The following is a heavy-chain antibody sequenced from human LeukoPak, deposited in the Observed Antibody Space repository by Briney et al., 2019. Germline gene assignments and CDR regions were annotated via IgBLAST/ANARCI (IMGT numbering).Heavy chain of an antibody. Sequence: SETLSLTCIVSGGSISSISSNNYHWGWIRQPPGKGLEWIGSIYYSGSTYYNPTLKSRVTISVDTSKNQFSLKLSSVTAADTALYYCAREMGVVTAHGIDVWGQGTTVTVSS. CDR3: AREMGVVTAHGIDV. J-gene: IGHJ6*02. V-gene: IGHV4-39*02. D-gene: IGHD4-23*01. CDR2: IYYSGST. CDR1: GGSISSISSNNYH.